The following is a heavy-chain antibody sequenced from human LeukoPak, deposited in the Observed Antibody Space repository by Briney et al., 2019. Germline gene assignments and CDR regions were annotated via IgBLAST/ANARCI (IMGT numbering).Heavy chain of an antibody. D-gene: IGHD2-2*01. V-gene: IGHV3-23*01. Sequence: GGSLGLPCKASGFPFSSYAMSWVRKAPGRGREWVSAIIGSGGSTYYADSVKGRFTISRDNSKNTLYLQMNSLRAEDTAVYYCAKEACSSTSCPPYFDYWGQGTLVTVSS. CDR2: IIGSGGST. CDR3: AKEACSSTSCPPYFDY. J-gene: IGHJ4*02. CDR1: GFPFSSYA.